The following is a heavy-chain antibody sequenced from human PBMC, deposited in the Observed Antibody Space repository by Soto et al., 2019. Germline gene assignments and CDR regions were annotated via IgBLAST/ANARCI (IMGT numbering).Heavy chain of an antibody. CDR3: ARGLRYSRGWFDP. CDR2: INHSGST. Sequence: PSETLSLTCAVYGGPFSGYYWSWIRQPPGKGLEWIGEINHSGSTNYNPSLKSRVTISVDTSKNQFSLKLSSVTAADTAVYYCARGLRYSRGWFDPSGQGTLVTVSS. CDR1: GGPFSGYY. D-gene: IGHD6-13*01. J-gene: IGHJ5*02. V-gene: IGHV4-34*01.